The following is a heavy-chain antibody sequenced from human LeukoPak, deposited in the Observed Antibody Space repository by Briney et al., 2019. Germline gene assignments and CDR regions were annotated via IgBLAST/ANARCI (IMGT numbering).Heavy chain of an antibody. CDR1: GFTFSSYA. D-gene: IGHD5-24*01. CDR3: AKIEDGYNNPFDY. J-gene: IGHJ4*02. Sequence: GGSLRLSCAASGFTFSSYAMSWVRQAPGKGLEWVSAISGSGGSTYYADSVKGRFTISRDNSKNTLYLQMNSLRAEDTAVYCCAKIEDGYNNPFDYWGQGTLVTVSS. V-gene: IGHV3-23*01. CDR2: ISGSGGST.